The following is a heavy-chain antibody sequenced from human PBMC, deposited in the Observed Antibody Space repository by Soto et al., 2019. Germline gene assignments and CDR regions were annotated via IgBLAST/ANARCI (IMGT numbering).Heavy chain of an antibody. V-gene: IGHV1-18*01. J-gene: IGHJ5*02. CDR2: ISAYNGNT. Sequence: QVQLVQSGAEVKKPGASVKVSCKASGYTFTSYGISWVRQAPGQGLEWMGWISAYNGNTNYAQKLQGRVTMTTDTFMRTSYMELRCLRSDGPSVYYCAGAPSFRSDHSGQGPLFTVSS. CDR1: GYTFTSYG. CDR3: AGAPSFRSDH.